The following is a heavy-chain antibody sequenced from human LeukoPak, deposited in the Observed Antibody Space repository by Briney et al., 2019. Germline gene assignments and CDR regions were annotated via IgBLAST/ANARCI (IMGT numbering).Heavy chain of an antibody. D-gene: IGHD3-22*01. J-gene: IGHJ4*02. Sequence: ASVKVSCKVSGYTLTELSMYWVRQAPGKGLEWMGGFDPEDGETIYAQKFQGRVTMTEDTSTDTAYMELSSLRSEDTAVYYCATEVLDYYDSSGYYLDYWGQGTLVTVSS. CDR1: GYTLTELS. CDR2: FDPEDGET. V-gene: IGHV1-24*01. CDR3: ATEVLDYYDSSGYYLDY.